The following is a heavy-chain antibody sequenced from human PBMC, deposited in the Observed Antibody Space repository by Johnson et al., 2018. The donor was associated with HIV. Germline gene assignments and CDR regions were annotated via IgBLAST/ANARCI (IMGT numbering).Heavy chain of an antibody. D-gene: IGHD7-27*01. J-gene: IGHJ3*02. Sequence: QVQLVESGGGLVQPGGSLRLSCAASGFTFSSYWMHWVRQAPGKGLEWVAVISYGESNEYYADSVKGRFTISRDNSKNTLYLQMNSLRPEDSAVYYCARVGLTGAQTGDAFDIWGQGTMVTVSS. V-gene: IGHV3-30-3*01. CDR1: GFTFSSYW. CDR3: ARVGLTGAQTGDAFDI. CDR2: ISYGESNE.